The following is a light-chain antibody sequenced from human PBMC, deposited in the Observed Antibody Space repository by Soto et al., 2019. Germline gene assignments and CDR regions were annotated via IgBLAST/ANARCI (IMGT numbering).Light chain of an antibody. CDR1: SSNIGKYT. Sequence: QLVLTQPPSASGAPGQRVTISCSGSSSNIGKYTVNWYQQLPGTAPRLLIYSDNQRPSGVPDGFSGSKSGTSASLAISGLQSEDEADYYCAVWDASLNGVLFGGGTKLTVL. CDR2: SDN. CDR3: AVWDASLNGVL. V-gene: IGLV1-44*01. J-gene: IGLJ2*01.